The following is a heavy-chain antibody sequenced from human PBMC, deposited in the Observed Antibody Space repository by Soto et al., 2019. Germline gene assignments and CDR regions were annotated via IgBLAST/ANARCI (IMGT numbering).Heavy chain of an antibody. CDR1: GDSVSTNTAT. J-gene: IGHJ5*02. CDR2: TYYRSKWYN. Sequence: PSQTLSLTCDISGDSVSTNTATWNWIRQSPSRGLEWLGRTYYRSKWYNDYAVSVKSRITISPDISNNQVSLHLNSVTPDDTAVYYFIRQIGNSWLAPWARGTLVTVSS. V-gene: IGHV6-1*01. CDR3: IRQIGNSWLAP.